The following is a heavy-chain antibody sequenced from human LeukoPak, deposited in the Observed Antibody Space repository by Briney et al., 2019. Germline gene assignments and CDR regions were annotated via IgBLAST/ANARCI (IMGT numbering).Heavy chain of an antibody. V-gene: IGHV1-18*01. D-gene: IGHD6-19*01. CDR3: ARDEQWLVRGYYYYYYGMDV. J-gene: IGHJ6*02. CDR1: GYTFTSYG. Sequence: ASVKVSCTASGYTFTSYGISWVRQAPGQGLEWMGWISAYNGNTNYAQKLQGRVTMTTDTSTSTAYMELRSLRSDDTAVYYCARDEQWLVRGYYYYYYGMDVWGQGTTVTVSS. CDR2: ISAYNGNT.